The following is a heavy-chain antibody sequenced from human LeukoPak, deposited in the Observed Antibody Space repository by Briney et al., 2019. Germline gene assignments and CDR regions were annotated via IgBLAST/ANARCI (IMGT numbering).Heavy chain of an antibody. Sequence: PSETLSLTCAVYGGSFSGYYWSWIRQPPGKGLEWIGEINHSGSTNYNPSLKSRVTISVDTSKNQFSLKLSSVTAADTAVYYCARANWDADWFDPWGQGTLVTVSS. CDR2: INHSGST. J-gene: IGHJ5*02. V-gene: IGHV4-34*01. CDR1: GGSFSGYY. CDR3: ARANWDADWFDP. D-gene: IGHD7-27*01.